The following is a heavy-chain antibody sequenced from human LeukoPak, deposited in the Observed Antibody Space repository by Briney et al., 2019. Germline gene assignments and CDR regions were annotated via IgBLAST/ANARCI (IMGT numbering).Heavy chain of an antibody. Sequence: SETLSLTCTVSGYSISSGYYWGWIRQPPGKGLEWIGSIYHSGSTYYNPSLKSRVTISVDTSKNQFSLKLSSVTAADTAVYYCARGRITAAGYYYYYSMDVWGQGTTVTVSS. CDR3: ARGRITAAGYYYYYSMDV. J-gene: IGHJ6*02. V-gene: IGHV4-38-2*02. D-gene: IGHD6-13*01. CDR2: IYHSGST. CDR1: GYSISSGYY.